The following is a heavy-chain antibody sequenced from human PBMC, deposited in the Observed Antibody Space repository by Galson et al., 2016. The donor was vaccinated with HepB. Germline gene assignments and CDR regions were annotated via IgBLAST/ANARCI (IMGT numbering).Heavy chain of an antibody. V-gene: IGHV4-39*02. D-gene: IGHD1-14*01. Sequence: ETLSLTCTVSGDSISIRGYYWAWIRQPPGKRLEWIGSIYYSGNTYNNPSLKTRVSMSVDTSKNHFSLELSSVTAADTAVYYCARRTLQPSFDYWGQGTPVSVSS. J-gene: IGHJ4*02. CDR2: IYYSGNT. CDR3: ARRTLQPSFDY. CDR1: GDSISIRGYY.